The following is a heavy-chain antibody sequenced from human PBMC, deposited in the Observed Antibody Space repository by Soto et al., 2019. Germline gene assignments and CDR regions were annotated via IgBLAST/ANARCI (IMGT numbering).Heavy chain of an antibody. CDR1: GGSISSGGYY. D-gene: IGHD3-22*01. Sequence: SETLSLTCTVSGGSISSGGYYWSWIRQHPGKGLEWIRYIYYSGSTYYNPSLKSRVTISVDTSKNQFSLKLSSVTAADTAVYYCARGYYYDSSGYYHRYSVYFDYWGQGTLVTVSS. CDR2: IYYSGST. CDR3: ARGYYYDSSGYYHRYSVYFDY. V-gene: IGHV4-31*03. J-gene: IGHJ4*02.